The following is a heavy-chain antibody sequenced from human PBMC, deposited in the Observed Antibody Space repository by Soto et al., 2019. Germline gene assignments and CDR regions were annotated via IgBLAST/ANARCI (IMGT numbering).Heavy chain of an antibody. D-gene: IGHD6-19*01. CDR2: IYSAGTT. CDR3: ARGGYSSGWYIDY. J-gene: IGHJ4*02. Sequence: LRLSCAASGFTVSNNYMTWVRQAPGMGLEWVSLIYSAGTTYYADSVKGRFTISRDHSRNTLYLQMNSLRGEDTAVYYCARGGYSSGWYIDYWGQGTLVTVSS. V-gene: IGHV3-53*01. CDR1: GFTVSNNY.